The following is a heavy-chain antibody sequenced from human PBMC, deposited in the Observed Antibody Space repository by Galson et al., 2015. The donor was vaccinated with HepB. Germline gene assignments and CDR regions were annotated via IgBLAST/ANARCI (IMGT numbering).Heavy chain of an antibody. CDR3: AKGTGGDWVNYGMDV. Sequence: SLRLSCAASGFTSSSYGMHWVRQAPGKGLEWVAVISYDGSNKYYADSVKGRFTISRDNSKNTLYLQMNSLRAEDTAVYYCAKGTGGDWVNYGMDVWGQGTTVTVSS. D-gene: IGHD3/OR15-3a*01. CDR1: GFTSSSYG. J-gene: IGHJ6*02. CDR2: ISYDGSNK. V-gene: IGHV3-30*18.